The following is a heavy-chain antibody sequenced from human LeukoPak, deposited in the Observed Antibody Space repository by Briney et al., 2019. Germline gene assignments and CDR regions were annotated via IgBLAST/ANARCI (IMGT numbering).Heavy chain of an antibody. CDR3: ARGRPRITMVRGVIFY. J-gene: IGHJ4*02. V-gene: IGHV1-8*02. D-gene: IGHD3-10*01. CDR1: GYTFTSYG. Sequence: GASVKVSCKASGYTFTSYGISWVRQAPGQGLEWMGWMNPNSGNTGYAQKFQGRVTMTRNTSISTAYMELSSLRSEDTAVYYCARGRPRITMVRGVIFYWGQGTLVTVSS. CDR2: MNPNSGNT.